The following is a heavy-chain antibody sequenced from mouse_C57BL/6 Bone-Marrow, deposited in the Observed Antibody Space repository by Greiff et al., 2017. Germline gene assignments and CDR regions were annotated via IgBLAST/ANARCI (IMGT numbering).Heavy chain of an antibody. D-gene: IGHD1-1*01. CDR3: TYFTTVAVRYYFDY. J-gene: IGHJ2*01. CDR1: GFNIKDDY. Sequence: VQLKQSGAELVRPGASVKLSCTASGFNIKDDYMHWVKQRPEQGLEWIGWLDPENGDTEYASKFQGKATIPADTSANTAYLQLSSLTSEDTAVYYCTYFTTVAVRYYFDYWGQGTTLTVSS. V-gene: IGHV14-4*01. CDR2: LDPENGDT.